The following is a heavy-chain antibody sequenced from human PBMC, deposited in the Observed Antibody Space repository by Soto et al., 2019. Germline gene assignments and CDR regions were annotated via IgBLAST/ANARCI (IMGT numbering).Heavy chain of an antibody. CDR3: TRRLFNPQPILLSPGMDA. J-gene: IGHJ6*02. Sequence: TGGSLRLSCVGSGFTFSSYALYWVRQAPGKGLEWVALISFDGKNKFYPDSVRGRFTISKDNSNNTVFLQMDNLRAEDTAIYFCTRRLFNPQPILLSPGMDAWGQGTPVPVSS. V-gene: IGHV3-30*04. CDR1: GFTFSSYA. CDR2: ISFDGKNK. D-gene: IGHD3-10*02.